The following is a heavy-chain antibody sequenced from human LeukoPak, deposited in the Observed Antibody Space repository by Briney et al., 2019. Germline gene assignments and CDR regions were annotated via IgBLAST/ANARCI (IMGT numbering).Heavy chain of an antibody. D-gene: IGHD3-3*01. V-gene: IGHV4-59*01. CDR3: ARGGDFWSSYSLGHYYYYGMDV. CDR2: IYYSGST. CDR1: GGSISSYY. Sequence: SETLSLTCTVSGGSISSYYWSWIRQPPGKGLEWIGNIYYSGSTNYNPSLKSRVTISVATSKNQCSLKLSSVTAADTAVYYCARGGDFWSSYSLGHYYYYGMDVWGQGTTVTVSS. J-gene: IGHJ6*02.